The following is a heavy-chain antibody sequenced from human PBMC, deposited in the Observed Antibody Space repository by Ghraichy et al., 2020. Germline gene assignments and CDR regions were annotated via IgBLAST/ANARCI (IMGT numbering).Heavy chain of an antibody. CDR2: RAPDKETK. V-gene: IGHV3-30*03. D-gene: IGHD1-26*01. CDR1: GFPFSRYG. Sequence: SCKASGFPFSRYGMHCVRRAPGKGLEWVALRAPDKETKFYADSVRGRFTISRDDSKSTLFLRMNNLRPEDTAMYYCARGDDGSPDSWGPGTLVIVSS. J-gene: IGHJ4*02. CDR3: ARGDDGSPDS.